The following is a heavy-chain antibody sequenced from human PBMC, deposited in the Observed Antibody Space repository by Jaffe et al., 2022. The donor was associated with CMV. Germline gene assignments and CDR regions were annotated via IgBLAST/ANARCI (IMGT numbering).Heavy chain of an antibody. V-gene: IGHV4-34*01. J-gene: IGHJ5*02. D-gene: IGHD5-18*01. CDR2: INHSGST. CDR3: ARRGPPNHSPGYSYGLRRNWFDP. Sequence: QVQLQQWGAGLLKPSETLSLTCAVYGGSFSGYYWSWIRQPPGKGLEWIGEINHSGSTNYNPSLKSRVTISVDTSKNQFSLKLSSVTAADTAVYYCARRGPPNHSPGYSYGLRRNWFDPWGQGTLVTVSS. CDR1: GGSFSGYY.